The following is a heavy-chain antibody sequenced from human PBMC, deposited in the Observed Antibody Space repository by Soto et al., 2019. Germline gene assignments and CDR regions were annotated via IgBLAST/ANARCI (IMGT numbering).Heavy chain of an antibody. CDR2: IYYSGST. Sequence: SETLSLTCTVSGGSISSYYWSWIRQPPGKGLEWIGYIYYSGSTNYNPSLKSRVTISVDTSKNQFSLKLSSVTAADTAAYYCARDGGFWFGPWGQGTPVTVSS. CDR1: GGSISSYY. D-gene: IGHD3-16*01. J-gene: IGHJ5*02. CDR3: ARDGGFWFGP. V-gene: IGHV4-59*01.